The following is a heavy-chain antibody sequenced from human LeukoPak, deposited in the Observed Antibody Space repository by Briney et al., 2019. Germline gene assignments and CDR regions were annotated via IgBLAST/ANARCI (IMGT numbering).Heavy chain of an antibody. D-gene: IGHD6-25*01. CDR2: IGIAGDT. Sequence: GGSLRLSCAASGFTFSSYDMHCVRQATGKGLEWVSGIGIAGDTYYPGSVKGRFTISRENAKSSLYLQMNNLRAGDTAVYYCARGHSSGWEAFDIWGQGTMVTVSS. J-gene: IGHJ3*02. CDR1: GFTFSSYD. CDR3: ARGHSSGWEAFDI. V-gene: IGHV3-13*04.